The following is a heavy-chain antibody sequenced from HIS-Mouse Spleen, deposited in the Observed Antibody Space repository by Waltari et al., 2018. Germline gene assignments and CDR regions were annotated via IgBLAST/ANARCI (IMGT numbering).Heavy chain of an antibody. D-gene: IGHD7-27*01. J-gene: IGHJ4*02. V-gene: IGHV3-7*01. CDR3: ARVNWGHPRAAFDY. CDR1: GFTFISYW. CDR2: IKQDGSEK. Sequence: EVQLVESGGGLVQPGGSLILSCAASGFTFISYWMRWVRSAPGKGLEWVANIKQDGSEKYYVDSVKGRFTISRDNAKNSLYLQMNSLRAEDTAVYYCARVNWGHPRAAFDYWGQGTLVTVSS.